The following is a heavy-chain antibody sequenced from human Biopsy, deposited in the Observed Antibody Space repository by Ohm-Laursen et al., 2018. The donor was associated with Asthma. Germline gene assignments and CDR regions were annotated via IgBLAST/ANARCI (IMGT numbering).Heavy chain of an antibody. J-gene: IGHJ4*02. Sequence: SLRLSCTAPGFTVSRDHMFWVRQAPGKGLEWVSVIYSGGTSHTADSVKGRFTISRDNSKNTVYLQMNSLTGEDTAVYYCAKGDSSGWSHYYFDYWGQGTLVTVSS. V-gene: IGHV3-53*01. CDR2: IYSGGTS. CDR1: GFTVSRDH. CDR3: AKGDSSGWSHYYFDY. D-gene: IGHD6-19*01.